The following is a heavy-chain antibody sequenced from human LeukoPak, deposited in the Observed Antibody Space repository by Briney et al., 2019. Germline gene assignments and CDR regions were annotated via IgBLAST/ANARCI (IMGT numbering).Heavy chain of an antibody. Sequence: GGSLRLSCAASGFTFSSYWMHWVRQAPGKGLVWVSRINSDGSSTSYADSVKGRFTISRDNAKNTLYLQMNSLRAEDTAVYYCARSGNNYGNYYCDYWGQGTLVTVSS. CDR2: INSDGSST. D-gene: IGHD5-18*01. V-gene: IGHV3-74*01. CDR1: GFTFSSYW. CDR3: ARSGNNYGNYYCDY. J-gene: IGHJ4*02.